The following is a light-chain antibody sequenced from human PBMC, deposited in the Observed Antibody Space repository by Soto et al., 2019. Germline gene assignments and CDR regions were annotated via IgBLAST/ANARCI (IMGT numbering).Light chain of an antibody. CDR1: QSVSNN. Sequence: ETVMTQSPATLSVSPGERATLSCRASQSVSNNFAWYQHKPGQAPRLLIYGASTRALGIPARFSGSGSGSGTEFSLTISSLQSEDFAVYYCQQYDNWPWTFGQWTKVEIK. CDR3: QQYDNWPWT. V-gene: IGKV3-15*01. J-gene: IGKJ1*01. CDR2: GAS.